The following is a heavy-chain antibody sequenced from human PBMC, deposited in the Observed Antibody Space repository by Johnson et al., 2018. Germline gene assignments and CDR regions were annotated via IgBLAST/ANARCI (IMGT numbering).Heavy chain of an antibody. Sequence: QVQLVQSGAEVKKPGSSVKVSCKASGGTFSSYAISWVRQAPGQGLEWMGGIIPIFGTANYAQKFQGRVTITADESTSTAYMELGSLGSEDTAVYYCAGETIFTHYCGNGQDYAFDIWGQGTMVTVSS. J-gene: IGHJ3*02. CDR3: AGETIFTHYCGNGQDYAFDI. CDR2: IIPIFGTA. CDR1: GGTFSSYA. V-gene: IGHV1-69*01. D-gene: IGHD4-23*01.